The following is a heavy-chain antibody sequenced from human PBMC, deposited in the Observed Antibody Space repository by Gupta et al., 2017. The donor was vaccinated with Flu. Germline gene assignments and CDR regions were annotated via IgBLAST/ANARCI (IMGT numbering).Heavy chain of an antibody. CDR3: ARGLGGNCYGVDY. J-gene: IGHJ4*02. CDR1: FSSNA. Sequence: FSSNAMRGGRQAPGKGLEWVALIWFDGSVKDYADSVKGRFTISRDNSKNTLYLQMNSLRAEDAAVYHCARGLGGNCYGVDYWGQGTVVTVSA. V-gene: IGHV3-33*01. CDR2: IWFDGSVK. D-gene: IGHD2-15*01.